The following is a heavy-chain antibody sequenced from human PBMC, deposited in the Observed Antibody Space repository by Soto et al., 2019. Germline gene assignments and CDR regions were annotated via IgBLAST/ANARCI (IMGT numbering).Heavy chain of an antibody. CDR2: ISGSGGST. D-gene: IGHD3-3*01. CDR1: GFTFSSYA. CDR3: AKVVERLWLESLK. Sequence: GSLRLSCAASGFTFSSYAMSWVRQAPGKGLEWVSTISGSGGSTYYADSVKGRFTISRDNSKNTLYLQMNSLRAEDTAVYYCAKVVERLWLESLKWGQGTLVTVSS. V-gene: IGHV3-23*01. J-gene: IGHJ4*02.